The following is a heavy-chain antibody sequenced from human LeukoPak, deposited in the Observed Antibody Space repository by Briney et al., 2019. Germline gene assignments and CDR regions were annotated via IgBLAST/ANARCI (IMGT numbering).Heavy chain of an antibody. CDR3: ARDESGDNDPFDI. Sequence: PGGSLRLSCAASGFTFSKYAMSWVRQAPGKGLEWVSSISGSSNYIYYADSVKGRFTISRGNAKNSLYLQMNSLRVEDTAVYYCARDESGDNDPFDIWGQGTMVTVSS. CDR1: GFTFSKYA. D-gene: IGHD2-21*01. J-gene: IGHJ3*02. CDR2: ISGSSNYI. V-gene: IGHV3-21*01.